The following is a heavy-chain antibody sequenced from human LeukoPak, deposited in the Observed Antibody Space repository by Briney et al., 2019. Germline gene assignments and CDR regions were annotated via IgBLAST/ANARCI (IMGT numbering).Heavy chain of an antibody. CDR2: ISSNGGST. CDR1: GFTFSSYA. CDR3: AKSYDFWSGYHYYYYYMDV. J-gene: IGHJ6*03. D-gene: IGHD3-3*01. V-gene: IGHV3-64*01. Sequence: GGSLRLSCAASGFTFSSYAMHWVRQAPGKGLEYVSAISSNGGSTYYANSVKGRFTISRDNSKNTLYLQMNSLRAEDTAVYYCAKSYDFWSGYHYYYYYMDVWGKGTTVTVSS.